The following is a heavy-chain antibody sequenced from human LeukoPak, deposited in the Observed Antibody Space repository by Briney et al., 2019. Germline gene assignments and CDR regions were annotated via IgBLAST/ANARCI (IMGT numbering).Heavy chain of an antibody. CDR1: GFSFSIYW. CDR3: TRGARYGMDV. CDR2: INSDGSRT. V-gene: IGHV3-74*01. J-gene: IGHJ6*02. Sequence: SAGSLRLSCAASGFSFSIYWMHWVRQAPGKGLVWVTHINSDGSRTSKADSVKGRFTISRDNAKNTLYLQMNSLRAEDTAVYYCTRGARYGMDVWGQGTTVTVS.